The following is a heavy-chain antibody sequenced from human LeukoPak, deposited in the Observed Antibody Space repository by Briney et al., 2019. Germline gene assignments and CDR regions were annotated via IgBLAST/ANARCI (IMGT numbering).Heavy chain of an antibody. J-gene: IGHJ6*02. CDR2: INPSGGDT. CDR3: ARSYGGNPYSYYAMDV. Sequence: ASVKVSCKASGYTFTSYYVHWVRQAPGQGLEWMGMINPSGGDTSYAQKFQGRVTMTRDTSTGTVYMELSSLRSEDTAVYYCARSYGGNPYSYYAMDVWGQGTTVTVSS. CDR1: GYTFTSYY. D-gene: IGHD4-23*01. V-gene: IGHV1-46*01.